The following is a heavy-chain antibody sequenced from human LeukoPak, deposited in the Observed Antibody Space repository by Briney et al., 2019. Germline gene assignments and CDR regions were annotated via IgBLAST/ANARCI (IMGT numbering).Heavy chain of an antibody. CDR3: TTGTWIQLWLADY. Sequence: GRSLRLACAAAGFTFTKAWRSWVRQDAGKGMEWVGHINPSSDGGTTDYAAPVKGRFSISRDDSKNTLHLQMNRLKTEDTAVYYCTTGTWIQLWLADYWGQGTLVTVSS. CDR1: GFTFTKAW. CDR2: INPSSDGGTT. V-gene: IGHV3-15*01. D-gene: IGHD5-18*01. J-gene: IGHJ4*02.